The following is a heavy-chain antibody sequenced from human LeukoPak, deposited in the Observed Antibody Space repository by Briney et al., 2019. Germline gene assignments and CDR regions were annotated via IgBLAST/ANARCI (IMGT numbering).Heavy chain of an antibody. CDR2: INHSGST. CDR3: ARYNGYLFDY. CDR1: GGSFSGYY. Sequence: PSETLSLTCAVYGGSFSGYYWSWIRQPPGEGLEWIGEINHSGSTNYNPSLKSRVTISEDTSKNQFSLKLSSVTAADTAVYYCARYNGYLFDYWGQGTLVTVSS. J-gene: IGHJ4*02. D-gene: IGHD5-12*01. V-gene: IGHV4-34*01.